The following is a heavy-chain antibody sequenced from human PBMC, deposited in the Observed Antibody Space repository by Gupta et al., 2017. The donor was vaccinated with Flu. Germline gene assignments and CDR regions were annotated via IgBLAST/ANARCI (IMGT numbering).Heavy chain of an antibody. V-gene: IGHV3-7*01. CDR1: GFTFRGYW. CDR2: RAADDSVK. J-gene: IGHJ4*02. CDR3: ARNRGWQQFDY. Sequence: EERLVASGGGLVQPGGSLRLSCDVPGFTFRGYWMDRVRQAPGKGLEWVANRAADDSVKNYADSVKGRFTISRDDAKNTLYLQMNSLRAEDTAVYYCARNRGWQQFDYWGQGALVTVSS. D-gene: IGHD3-10*01.